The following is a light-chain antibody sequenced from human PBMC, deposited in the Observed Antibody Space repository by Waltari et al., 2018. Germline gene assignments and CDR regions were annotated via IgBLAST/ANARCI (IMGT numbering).Light chain of an antibody. Sequence: DIVMTQTPLSLSVTPGKPASIPCTSSQSLLHRDGKTYLYWYLQKPGQSPQLLIYEVSSRFSGVPDTFSGSGSGTDFTLKISRVEAEDVGVYYCQKYNSAPWTFGQGTKVEVK. CDR2: EVS. CDR3: QKYNSAPWT. CDR1: QSLLHRDGKTY. J-gene: IGKJ1*01. V-gene: IGKV2-29*02.